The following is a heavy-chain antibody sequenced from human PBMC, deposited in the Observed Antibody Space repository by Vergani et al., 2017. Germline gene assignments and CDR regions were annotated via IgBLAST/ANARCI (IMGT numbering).Heavy chain of an antibody. CDR2: MSPNSGNT. V-gene: IGHV1-8*01. Sequence: QVQLVQSGAEVRKPGASVKVSCKASGYTFIHYDISWVRQASGQGLEWMGWMSPNSGNTGYAQKFQGRITMTRDTSISTAFMELSSLTSDDTAVYYCVGGSSSTFDFWGKGTLVTVSS. CDR3: VGGSSSTFDF. D-gene: IGHD6-6*01. CDR1: GYTFIHYD. J-gene: IGHJ4*02.